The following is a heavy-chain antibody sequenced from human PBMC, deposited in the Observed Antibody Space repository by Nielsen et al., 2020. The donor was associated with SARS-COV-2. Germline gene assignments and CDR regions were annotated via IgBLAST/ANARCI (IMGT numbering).Heavy chain of an antibody. CDR2: ISGRGGST. CDR3: PVTYYYGSSGWFDY. D-gene: IGHD3-22*01. V-gene: IGHV3-23*01. CDR1: GFTFSSYA. J-gene: IGHJ4*02. Sequence: GGSLRLSCGASGFTFSSYAMSWVRQAPGKGLEWVSAISGRGGSTYSADSVKGRFTISRDNSNNTLYLQMNSLRAEDTAVYYCPVTYYYGSSGWFDYWGQGTLVTVSS.